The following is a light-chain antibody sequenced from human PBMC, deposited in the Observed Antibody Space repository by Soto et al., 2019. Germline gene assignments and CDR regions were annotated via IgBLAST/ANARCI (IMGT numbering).Light chain of an antibody. J-gene: IGKJ4*01. CDR1: QSVSHK. CDR2: DTS. V-gene: IGKV3-20*01. Sequence: FTHSPSSLSSSPWQRSTLSFRASQSVSHKLAGYQQKPGQAPRLLISDTSTRATGIPARFSGSGSGTDFTLTISRLEHDEFVMYYCQQYGYLVTFGGGTKVDIK. CDR3: QQYGYLVT.